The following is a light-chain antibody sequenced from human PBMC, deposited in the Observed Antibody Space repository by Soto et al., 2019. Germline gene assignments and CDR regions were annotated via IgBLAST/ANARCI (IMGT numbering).Light chain of an antibody. Sequence: CVSPGPSAPLPCRASQSLRSSLAWYQQKPGQAPRLLIYGASTRATGTPARFSGSGSGTEFTLTICSLQSEDFAVYFCQQYNRLTQQFGQGGKVDIK. CDR3: QQYNRLTQQ. V-gene: IGKV3-15*01. CDR2: GAS. CDR1: QSLRSS. J-gene: IGKJ1*01.